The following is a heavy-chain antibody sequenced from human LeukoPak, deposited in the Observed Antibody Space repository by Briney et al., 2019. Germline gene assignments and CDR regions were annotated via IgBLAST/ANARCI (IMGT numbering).Heavy chain of an antibody. Sequence: GGSLRLSCSGSGFAFSGFAMGWVRQAPGKGLEWVSSISGSGDNTYYADSVDGRFIVSRDNTKNTLYPQMNSLRAEDTALYYCARGRGGDYVPSRFDYWGQGTLVTVSS. CDR1: GFAFSGFA. CDR2: ISGSGDNT. D-gene: IGHD4-17*01. CDR3: ARGRGGDYVPSRFDY. J-gene: IGHJ4*02. V-gene: IGHV3-23*01.